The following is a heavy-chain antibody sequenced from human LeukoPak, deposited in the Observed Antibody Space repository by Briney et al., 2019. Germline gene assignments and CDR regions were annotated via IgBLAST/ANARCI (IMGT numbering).Heavy chain of an antibody. D-gene: IGHD6-19*01. CDR2: IYYSGGT. CDR1: GGSISSSSYY. CDR3: ARRGWYEGIYYFDY. Sequence: PSETLSLTCTVSGGSISSSSYYWGWIRQPPGKGLEWIGSIYYSGGTYYNPSLKSRVTISVDTSKNQFSLKLSSVTAADTAVYYCARRGWYEGIYYFDYWGQGTLVTVSS. J-gene: IGHJ4*02. V-gene: IGHV4-39*01.